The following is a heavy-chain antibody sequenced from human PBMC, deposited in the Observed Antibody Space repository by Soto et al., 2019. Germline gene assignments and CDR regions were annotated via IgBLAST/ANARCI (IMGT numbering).Heavy chain of an antibody. CDR2: INAGNGNT. Sequence: QVQLVQSGAEVKKPGASVKVSCKASGYTFTSYAMHWVRQAPGQRLEWMAWINAGNGNTKYSQKFQGRVTITRDTSASTAYMELSSLRSEVTALYYCARVCGWYYSDYLGQGTLVTVSS. V-gene: IGHV1-3*01. D-gene: IGHD6-19*01. CDR1: GYTFTSYA. CDR3: ARVCGWYYSDY. J-gene: IGHJ4*02.